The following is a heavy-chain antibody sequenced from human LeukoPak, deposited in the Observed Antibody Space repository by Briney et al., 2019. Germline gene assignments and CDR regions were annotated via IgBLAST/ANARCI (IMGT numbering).Heavy chain of an antibody. CDR3: ARVTGSPIQLWLPYYYYYMDV. V-gene: IGHV3-74*01. CDR1: GFTFSSYW. Sequence: PPGGSLRLSCAASGFTFSSYWMHWVRQAPGKGLVWVSRIKIDGSTTRYADSVKGRFTISRDNAKNTLYLQMNRLRAEDTAVYYCARVTGSPIQLWLPYYYYYMDVWGKGTTVTVSS. CDR2: IKIDGSTT. D-gene: IGHD5-18*01. J-gene: IGHJ6*03.